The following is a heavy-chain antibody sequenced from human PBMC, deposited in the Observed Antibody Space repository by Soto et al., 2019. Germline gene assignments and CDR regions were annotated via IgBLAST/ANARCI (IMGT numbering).Heavy chain of an antibody. V-gene: IGHV3-23*01. CDR2: ISGNGGST. CDR1: GLIFSDFA. CDR3: AKDFDRGGWYYLDS. Sequence: EVQLLESGGGLVQPGGSLTLSCAASGLIFSDFAMTWVRQAPGKGLEWVSTISGNGGSTYFAAPIKGRFTISRDNSKNLLYLQMRSLRDEDTAKYYCAKDFDRGGWYYLDSWAREPRSPSPQ. D-gene: IGHD3-9*01. J-gene: IGHJ4*02.